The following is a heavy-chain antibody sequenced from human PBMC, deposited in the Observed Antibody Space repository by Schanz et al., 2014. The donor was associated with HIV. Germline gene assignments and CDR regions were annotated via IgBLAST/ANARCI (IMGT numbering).Heavy chain of an antibody. Sequence: VQLVESGGGLVKPGGSLRLSCAASGFTFSSYGMHWVRLAPGKGLEWVSVIYSGGSTYYADSVKGRFTITRDNSKNTLYLQMNSLRSDDTAVYYCAKDAYRSGWFYFDSWGQGTPVTVSS. CDR1: GFTFSSYG. CDR3: AKDAYRSGWFYFDS. D-gene: IGHD6-19*01. V-gene: IGHV3-NL1*01. J-gene: IGHJ4*02. CDR2: IYSGGST.